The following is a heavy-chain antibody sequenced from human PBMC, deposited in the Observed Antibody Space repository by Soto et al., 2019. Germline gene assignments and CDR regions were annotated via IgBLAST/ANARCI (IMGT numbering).Heavy chain of an antibody. CDR3: AKLPAANVNYYYYMDV. CDR2: ISSSGGST. D-gene: IGHD2-2*01. CDR1: GFTFSSYA. J-gene: IGHJ6*03. Sequence: WGSLRLSCAASGFTFSSYAMSWVLQAPGKGLEWVSAISSSGGSTYYADSVKGRFTISRDNSKNTLNLQMNSLRAEDTAVYYCAKLPAANVNYYYYMDVWGKRTTVTVS. V-gene: IGHV3-23*01.